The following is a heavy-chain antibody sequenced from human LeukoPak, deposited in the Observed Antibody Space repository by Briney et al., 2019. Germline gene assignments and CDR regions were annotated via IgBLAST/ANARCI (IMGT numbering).Heavy chain of an antibody. J-gene: IGHJ4*02. CDR1: GFTLSTFA. CDR2: IFQGGGEI. D-gene: IGHD4-23*01. Sequence: GGSLRLSCAASGFTLSTFAMIGVRQPPGRGVEGVSSIFQGGGEIHYEDSVKGRFTISRDNSKNTLYLQMNSLRAEDTAVYYCASRAGGYSHPYDYWGQGILVTVSS. V-gene: IGHV3-23*01. CDR3: ASRAGGYSHPYDY.